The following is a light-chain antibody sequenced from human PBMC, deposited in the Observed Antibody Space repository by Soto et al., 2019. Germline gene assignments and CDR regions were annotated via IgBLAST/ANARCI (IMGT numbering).Light chain of an antibody. Sequence: QSSLTQPPSASGSPGQSVTISCTGTSSDVGGYNYVSWFQQHPGKAPKLIIHEVNQRPSGVPDRFSGSKSGNTASLTVSGLQAEDEGTYYCSSYGGYKHVGFGTGTKVTVL. J-gene: IGLJ1*01. CDR3: SSYGGYKHVG. CDR2: EVN. V-gene: IGLV2-8*01. CDR1: SSDVGGYNY.